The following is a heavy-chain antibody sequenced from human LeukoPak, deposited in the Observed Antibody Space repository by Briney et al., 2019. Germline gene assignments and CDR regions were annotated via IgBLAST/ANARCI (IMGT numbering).Heavy chain of an antibody. CDR3: ARGYYDSSGIPHFDY. CDR2: INHSGST. V-gene: IGHV4-38-2*02. CDR1: GYSISSGYY. Sequence: KPSETLSLTCTVSGYSISSGYYWGWIRQPPGKGLEWIGEINHSGSTNYNPSLKSRVTISVDTSKNQFSLKLSSVTAADTAVYYCARGYYDSSGIPHFDYWGQGTLVTVSS. D-gene: IGHD3-22*01. J-gene: IGHJ4*02.